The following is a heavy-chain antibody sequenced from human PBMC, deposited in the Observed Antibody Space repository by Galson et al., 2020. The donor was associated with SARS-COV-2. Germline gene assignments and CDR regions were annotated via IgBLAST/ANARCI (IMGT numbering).Heavy chain of an antibody. CDR1: GFTFKSYA. V-gene: IGHV3-30*01. CDR3: ARDSSSGGNYYYMDV. D-gene: IGHD6-6*01. Sequence: GGSLRLSCEASGFTFKSYAVHWVRQAPGKGLEWVAVISYDGTDKYYADSVKGRLTISRDNSKNTLHLQMNSLRTEDTAVYYCARDSSSGGNYYYMDVWGKGTTVTVSS. J-gene: IGHJ6*03. CDR2: ISYDGTDK.